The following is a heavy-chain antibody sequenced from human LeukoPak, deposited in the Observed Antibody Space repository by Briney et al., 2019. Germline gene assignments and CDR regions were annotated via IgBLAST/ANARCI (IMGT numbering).Heavy chain of an antibody. J-gene: IGHJ6*02. V-gene: IGHV3-23*01. Sequence: GGSLRLSCAASGFTFSSYAMTWVRQAPGKGLEWVSAISGSGGSTYYADSVKGRFTISRDNSKNTLYLQMNSLRAEDTAVYYCARGRVLEQLETYYYGMDVWGQGTTVTVSS. CDR3: ARGRVLEQLETYYYGMDV. CDR1: GFTFSSYA. D-gene: IGHD6-6*01. CDR2: ISGSGGST.